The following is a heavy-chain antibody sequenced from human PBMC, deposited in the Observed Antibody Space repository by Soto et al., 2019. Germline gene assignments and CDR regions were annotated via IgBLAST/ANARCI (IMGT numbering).Heavy chain of an antibody. D-gene: IGHD5-12*01. J-gene: IGHJ4*02. CDR3: ARGYSGSDPFDY. V-gene: IGHV4-34*01. CDR1: GGSFSGYY. CDR2: INHSGST. Sequence: QVQLQQWGAGLLKPSETLSLTCAVYGGSFSGYYWSWIRQPPGKGLEWIGEINHSGSTNYNPSLKSRVTISVDPSKNRFSLKMSSVTDADTAVYYCARGYSGSDPFDYWGQGTLVTVSS.